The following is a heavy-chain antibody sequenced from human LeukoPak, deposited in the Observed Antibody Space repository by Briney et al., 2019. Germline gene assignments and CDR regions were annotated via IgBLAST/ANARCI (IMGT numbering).Heavy chain of an antibody. J-gene: IGHJ4*02. V-gene: IGHV3-23*01. D-gene: IGHD5-18*01. CDR2: ISGSGGST. CDR3: AKFEAKYVDTALGDY. CDR1: GFTFSSYA. Sequence: GGSLRLSCAASGFTFSSYAMSWVRQAPGKGLEWVSAISGSGGSTYYADSVKGRFTISRDNSKNTLYLQMNSLRAEDTAVYYCAKFEAKYVDTALGDYWGQGTLVTVSS.